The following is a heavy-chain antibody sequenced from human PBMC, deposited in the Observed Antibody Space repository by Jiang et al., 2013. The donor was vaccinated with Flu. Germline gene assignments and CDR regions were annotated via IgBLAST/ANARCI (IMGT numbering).Heavy chain of an antibody. CDR2: IYHSGST. D-gene: IGHD3-22*01. J-gene: IGHJ4*02. CDR3: AATYYYDSSGSRN. CDR1: GGSISSSNW. V-gene: IGHV4-4*02. Sequence: TLSLTCAVSGGSISSSNWWSWVRQPPGKGLEWIGEIYHSGSTNYNPSLKSRVTISVDKSKNQFSLKLSSVTAADTAVYYCAATYYYDSSGSRNWGQGTLVTVSS.